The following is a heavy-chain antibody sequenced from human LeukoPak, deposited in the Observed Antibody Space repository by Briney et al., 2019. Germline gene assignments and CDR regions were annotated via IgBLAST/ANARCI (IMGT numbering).Heavy chain of an antibody. CDR1: GYTFTSYD. D-gene: IGHD5-12*01. Sequence: ASVKVSRKASGYTFTSYDVNWVRQATGQGLEWMGWMNPNSGNTGYAQKFQGRVTMTRNTSISTAYMGLSSLRSEDTAVYYCARPVATKAFDIWGQGTMVTVSS. V-gene: IGHV1-8*01. CDR2: MNPNSGNT. CDR3: ARPVATKAFDI. J-gene: IGHJ3*02.